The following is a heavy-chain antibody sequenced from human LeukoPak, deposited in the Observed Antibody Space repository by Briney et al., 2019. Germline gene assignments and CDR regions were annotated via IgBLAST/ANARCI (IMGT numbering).Heavy chain of an antibody. CDR1: GFTFSSYA. D-gene: IGHD4-17*01. CDR3: AKEALLSYGDYTYVDY. CDR2: ISGSGDST. Sequence: GGSLRLSCAASGFTFSSYAMSWVRQAPGKGREWVSAISGSGDSTYYADSVKGRFTISRDNSRSTLYLQMDSLRAEDTAIYYCAKEALLSYGDYTYVDYWGQGTLVTVSS. J-gene: IGHJ4*02. V-gene: IGHV3-23*01.